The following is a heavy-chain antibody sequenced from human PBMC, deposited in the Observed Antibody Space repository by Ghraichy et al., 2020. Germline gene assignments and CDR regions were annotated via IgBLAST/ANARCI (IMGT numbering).Heavy chain of an antibody. V-gene: IGHV3-74*01. Sequence: LSLTCAASGFTFSSYWMYWVHQAPGKGLVWVSRINSDGSSTSYADSVKGRFTISRDNAKNTLYLQMNSLRAEDTAVYYCARGVYYDNSGSLVFDPWGQGTLVTVSS. J-gene: IGHJ5*02. CDR1: GFTFSSYW. D-gene: IGHD3-22*01. CDR3: ARGVYYDNSGSLVFDP. CDR2: INSDGSST.